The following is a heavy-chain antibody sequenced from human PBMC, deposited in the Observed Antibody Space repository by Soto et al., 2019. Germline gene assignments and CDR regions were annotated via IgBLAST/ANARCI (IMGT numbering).Heavy chain of an antibody. CDR3: VKGGSTGDLWYFDL. Sequence: GVSLRLSCSASGFTFSSYAMHWVRQAPGKGLEYVSAISSNGGSTYYADSVKGRFTISRDNSKNTLYLQMSSLRAEDTAVYYCVKGGSTGDLWYFDLWGRGTLVTVSS. V-gene: IGHV3-64D*09. CDR2: ISSNGGST. CDR1: GFTFSSYA. D-gene: IGHD7-27*01. J-gene: IGHJ2*01.